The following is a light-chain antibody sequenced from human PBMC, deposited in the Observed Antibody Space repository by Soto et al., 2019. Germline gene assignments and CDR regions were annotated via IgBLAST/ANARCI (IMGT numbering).Light chain of an antibody. V-gene: IGKV3-20*01. CDR2: DAS. Sequence: EIVLTQSPGTLSFSPGERATLSCRATDSVVSNYLAWYQLKPGQAPRPLIYDASSRATGIPDRFSGSGSGTDFTLTISRLEPEDFAVYYCQQYGSIPWTFGQGTKVDIK. J-gene: IGKJ1*01. CDR3: QQYGSIPWT. CDR1: DSVVSNY.